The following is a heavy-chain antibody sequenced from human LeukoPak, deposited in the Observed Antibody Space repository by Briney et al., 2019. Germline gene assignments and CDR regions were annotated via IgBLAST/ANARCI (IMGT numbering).Heavy chain of an antibody. D-gene: IGHD6-19*01. Sequence: GGSLRLSCAASGFTFGSYSMNWVRQAPGKGLEWVSGINWNGGSTGYADSVKGRFTISRDNAKNSLYLQMNSLRAEDTALYYCARDRSAVAGYFDYWGQGTLVTVSS. CDR3: ARDRSAVAGYFDY. CDR2: INWNGGST. CDR1: GFTFGSYS. J-gene: IGHJ4*02. V-gene: IGHV3-20*04.